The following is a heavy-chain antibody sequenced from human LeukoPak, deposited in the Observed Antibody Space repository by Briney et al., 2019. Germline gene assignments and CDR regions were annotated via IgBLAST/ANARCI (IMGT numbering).Heavy chain of an antibody. Sequence: GGSLRLSCDTSGFSFSDYGMNWVRQAPGKGLEWVSSIGSGGHTFYADSVKGRFTISRDNAKNSMYLQMNSLRAEDTAVYYCARGGYPRYWGQGSLVTDSS. CDR2: IGSGGHT. J-gene: IGHJ4*02. CDR1: GFSFSDYG. CDR3: ARGGYPRY. D-gene: IGHD3-22*01. V-gene: IGHV3-69-1*01.